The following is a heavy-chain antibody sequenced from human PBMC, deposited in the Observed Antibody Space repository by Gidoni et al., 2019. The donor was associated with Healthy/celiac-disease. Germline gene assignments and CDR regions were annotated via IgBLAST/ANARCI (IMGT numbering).Heavy chain of an antibody. V-gene: IGHV3-73*02. CDR3: TTSPGGWSYLDPADY. D-gene: IGHD6-19*01. CDR1: GFPFGGCA. CDR2: IRSKANSYAT. Sequence: EVQPVESGGGLCQPGGSLKLSWAASGFPFGGCAMHWVRQPSGKGLEWVGRIRSKANSYATAYAASVKGRFTISREDSKNTSYLQMNSLKTEDTAVYYCTTSPGGWSYLDPADYWGQGTLVTVSS. J-gene: IGHJ4*02.